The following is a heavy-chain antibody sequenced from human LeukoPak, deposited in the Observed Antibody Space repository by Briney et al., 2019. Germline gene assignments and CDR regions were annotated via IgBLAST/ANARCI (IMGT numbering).Heavy chain of an antibody. Sequence: GGSLRLSCAASGFTFSSYGMHWVRQAPGKGLEWVAVISYDGSNKYYADSVKGRFTISRDNSKNTLYLQMNSLRAEDTAVYYCARDSGTVTSLDYWGQGTLVTVSS. CDR3: ARDSGTVTSLDY. CDR1: GFTFSSYG. V-gene: IGHV3-30*03. J-gene: IGHJ4*02. CDR2: ISYDGSNK. D-gene: IGHD4-17*01.